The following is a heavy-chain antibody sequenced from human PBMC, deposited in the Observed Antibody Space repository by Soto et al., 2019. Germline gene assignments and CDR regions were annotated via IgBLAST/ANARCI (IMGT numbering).Heavy chain of an antibody. CDR2: MNPNSGNT. Sequence: ASVKVSCKASGYTFTSYDIHWVRQATGHGLEWMVWMNPNSGNTGYAQKFQGRVTMTRNTSISTAYMELSSLRSEDTAVYYCASGPLRFLEWLSRYYYYYGMDVWGQGTTVTVSS. J-gene: IGHJ6*02. V-gene: IGHV1-8*01. CDR3: ASGPLRFLEWLSRYYYYYGMDV. CDR1: GYTFTSYD. D-gene: IGHD3-3*01.